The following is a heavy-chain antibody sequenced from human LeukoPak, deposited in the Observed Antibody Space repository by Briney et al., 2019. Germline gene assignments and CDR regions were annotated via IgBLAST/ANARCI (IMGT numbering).Heavy chain of an antibody. CDR1: GFGLNFKHHG. J-gene: IGHJ4*02. CDR3: AKDSAYIQFDA. CDR2: LNPSGDKT. V-gene: IGHV3-23*01. D-gene: IGHD2-21*01. Sequence: GGSLGLSCVGLGFGLNFKHHGMNWVRQAPGKGLEWVSGLNPSGDKTYYADSVKGRFTISRDNSKDTVYLQMDSLGTEDTALYFCAKDSAYIQFDAWGQGTLVTVSS.